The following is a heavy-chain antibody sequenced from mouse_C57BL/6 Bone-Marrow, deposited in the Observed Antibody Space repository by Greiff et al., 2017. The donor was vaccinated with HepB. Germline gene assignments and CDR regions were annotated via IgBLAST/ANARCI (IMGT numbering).Heavy chain of an antibody. V-gene: IGHV1-52*01. J-gene: IGHJ1*03. Sequence: QVQLQQPGAELVRPGSSVKLSCKASGYTFTSYWMHWVKQRPIQGLEWIGNIDPSDSETHYNQKFKDKATLTVDKSSSTAYMQLSSLTSEDSAVYYCARPYYGSSYEDFDVWGTGTTVTVSS. D-gene: IGHD1-1*01. CDR1: GYTFTSYW. CDR3: ARPYYGSSYEDFDV. CDR2: IDPSDSET.